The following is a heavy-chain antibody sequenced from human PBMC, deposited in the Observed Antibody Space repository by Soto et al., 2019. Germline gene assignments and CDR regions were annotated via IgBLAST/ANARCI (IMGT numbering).Heavy chain of an antibody. D-gene: IGHD5-12*01. CDR1: GFTFHEYA. CDR2: ISSDGDII. CDR3: TKGGYDLIYYFGMDV. V-gene: IGHV3-9*01. Sequence: EVQLIESGGGWVQPGTSLRVSCAASGFTFHEYAMHWVRQAPAKGLEWVSVISSDGDIIAYADSVQGRFTVFRDNGKTYQYLQMTSLRAEDTAVYSCTKGGYDLIYYFGMDVGGQGTTVTVSS. J-gene: IGHJ6*02.